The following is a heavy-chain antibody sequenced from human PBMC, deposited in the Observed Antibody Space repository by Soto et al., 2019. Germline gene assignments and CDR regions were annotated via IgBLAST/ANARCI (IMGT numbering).Heavy chain of an antibody. CDR3: EAEMTFGKLSVV. D-gene: IGHD3-16*02. J-gene: IGHJ6*02. CDR1: GDTDTNYV. V-gene: IGHV1-69*01. CDR2: ICPKFGTT. Sequence: QVQLVQSGAEVKKPGSSVKVSCKASGDTDTNYVISWVRQAPGQGLEWMGGICPKFGTTYSAQKLQDRLTSTADESTSTVYMQLSSLRLDDTAVYYCEAEMTFGKLSVVWGQGTTVTVSS.